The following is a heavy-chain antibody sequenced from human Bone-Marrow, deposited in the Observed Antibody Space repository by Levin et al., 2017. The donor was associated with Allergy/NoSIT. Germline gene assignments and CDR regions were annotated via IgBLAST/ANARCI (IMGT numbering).Heavy chain of an antibody. CDR3: ARDMGIEQWHATAFNI. CDR1: GYTFTSYA. D-gene: IGHD6-19*01. J-gene: IGHJ3*02. Sequence: GASVKVSCKASGYTFTSYAMNWVRQAPGQGLEWMGWINTNTGNPTIAQGFTGRFVFSLDTSVNTAYLQISSLKAEDTAVYYCARDMGIEQWHATAFNIWGQGTMVTVSS. V-gene: IGHV7-4-1*02. CDR2: INTNTGNP.